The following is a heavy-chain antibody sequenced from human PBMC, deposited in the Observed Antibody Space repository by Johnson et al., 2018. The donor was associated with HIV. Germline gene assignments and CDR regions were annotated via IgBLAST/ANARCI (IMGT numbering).Heavy chain of an antibody. J-gene: IGHJ3*02. CDR1: GITFSTYA. Sequence: VQLVESGGGLVQPGGSLRLSCAASGITFSTYAMSWVRQAPGKGLEWVSGISGSGGSTYYADSVKSRFTISRDNAKNSLYLQMNSLRAEDTAVYYCAREHSEVRYGSNTRGAFDIWGQGTMVTVSS. V-gene: IGHV3-23*04. CDR2: ISGSGGST. CDR3: AREHSEVRYGSNTRGAFDI. D-gene: IGHD3-10*01.